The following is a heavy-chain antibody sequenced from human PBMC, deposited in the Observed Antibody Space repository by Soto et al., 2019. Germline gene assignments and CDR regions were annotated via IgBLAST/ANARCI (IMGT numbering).Heavy chain of an antibody. CDR2: MNPNSGNT. Sequence: QVQLVQSGAEVKKPGASVKVSCKASGYTFTSFDIHWVRQATEQGLEWMGWMNPNSGNTGYAQDFQGRVSMTRNTSINTAYMELTSLTSEDTAVYYCARGGQSANWYEFHSRRHDYWGQGTLVTVSS. D-gene: IGHD6-13*01. V-gene: IGHV1-8*01. CDR3: ARGGQSANWYEFHSRRHDY. CDR1: GYTFTSFD. J-gene: IGHJ4*02.